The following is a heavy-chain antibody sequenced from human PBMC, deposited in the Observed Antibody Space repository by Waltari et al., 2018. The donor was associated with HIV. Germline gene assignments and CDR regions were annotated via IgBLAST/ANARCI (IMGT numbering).Heavy chain of an antibody. D-gene: IGHD3-16*01. CDR3: ARAVGLDHSWGSYVDH. CDR1: NADAEPSLDSCRSFTVHP. CDR2: VIHTGSI. Sequence: QVRLHQWGAGLFTPSETLPLTCAVYNADAEPSLDSCRSFTVHPLCLIRQSPVKGLEWIGEVIHTGSIHYNPSLRSRVSIFADTSKKQFSLRLSSVTDADTAVYYCARAVGLDHSWGSYVDHWGQGALVTVSS. J-gene: IGHJ4*02. V-gene: IGHV4-34*12.